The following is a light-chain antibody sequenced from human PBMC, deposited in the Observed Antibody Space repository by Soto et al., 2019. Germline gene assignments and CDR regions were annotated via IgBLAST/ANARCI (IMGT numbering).Light chain of an antibody. CDR3: QSYDSTLSGSEVV. Sequence: QSVLTQPPSVSGAPGQRVTISCTGSSSNIGSGYDVHWYQQLPGTAPKLLIYGNNNRPSGVPDRFSGSKSGTSAALAITGLQGEDEADYSCQSYDSTLSGSEVVFGGGTKLTVL. CDR1: SSNIGSGYD. J-gene: IGLJ2*01. CDR2: GNN. V-gene: IGLV1-40*01.